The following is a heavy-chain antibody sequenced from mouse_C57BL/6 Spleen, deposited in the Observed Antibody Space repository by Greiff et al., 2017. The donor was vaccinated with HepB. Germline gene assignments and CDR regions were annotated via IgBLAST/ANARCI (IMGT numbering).Heavy chain of an antibody. CDR3: ASWDGY. J-gene: IGHJ2*01. V-gene: IGHV1-82*01. Sequence: QVQLQQSGPELVKPGASVKISCKASGYAFSSSWMNWVKQRPGKGLEWIGRIYPGDGDTNYNGKFKGKATLTADKSSSTAYMQLRSLTSEDSAVYFCASWDGYWGQGTTLTVSS. CDR1: GYAFSSSW. CDR2: IYPGDGDT. D-gene: IGHD4-1*01.